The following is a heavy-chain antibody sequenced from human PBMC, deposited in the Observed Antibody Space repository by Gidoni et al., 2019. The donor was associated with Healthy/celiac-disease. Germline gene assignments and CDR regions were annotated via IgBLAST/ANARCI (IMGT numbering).Heavy chain of an antibody. D-gene: IGHD5-18*01. CDR2: IYYSGST. J-gene: IGHJ4*02. CDR1: GGSISSYY. Sequence: QVQLQESGPGLVKPSETLSLTCTVSGGSISSYYWSWIRQPPGKGLEWIGYIYYSGSTNYNPSLKSRVTISVDTSKNQFSLKLSSVTAADTAVYYCARASTDTAMGLGFDYWGQGTLVTVSS. V-gene: IGHV4-59*01. CDR3: ARASTDTAMGLGFDY.